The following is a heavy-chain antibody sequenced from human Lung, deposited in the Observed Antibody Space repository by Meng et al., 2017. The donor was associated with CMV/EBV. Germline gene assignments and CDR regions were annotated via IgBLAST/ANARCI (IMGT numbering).Heavy chain of an antibody. CDR3: LYYYDSSGYVDY. V-gene: IGHV3-15*01. CDR2: FKGTTDGGTT. J-gene: IGHJ4*02. Sequence: GGSLRLXCAASGFTFSNARMSWVRQAPGKGLEWVGRFKGTTDGGTTDYAAPVKGRFSISRDDSKKTLHLQMNSLKTEDTAVYFCLYYYDSSGYVDYWGQGTXVTVAS. CDR1: GFTFSNAR. D-gene: IGHD3-22*01.